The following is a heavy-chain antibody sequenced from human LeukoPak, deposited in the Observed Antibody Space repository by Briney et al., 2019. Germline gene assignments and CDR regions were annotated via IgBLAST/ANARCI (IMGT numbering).Heavy chain of an antibody. D-gene: IGHD5-18*01. CDR3: ARTTEGGYTYGYFYYYYMDV. Sequence: SETLSLTCTVSGGSISSGGYYWSWIRQPPGKGLEWIGYIYYSGSTNYNPSLKSRVTISVDTSKNQFSLKLTSVTAADTAVYYCARTTEGGYTYGYFYYYYMDVWGKGTTVTISS. CDR1: GGSISSGGYY. J-gene: IGHJ6*03. V-gene: IGHV4-61*08. CDR2: IYYSGST.